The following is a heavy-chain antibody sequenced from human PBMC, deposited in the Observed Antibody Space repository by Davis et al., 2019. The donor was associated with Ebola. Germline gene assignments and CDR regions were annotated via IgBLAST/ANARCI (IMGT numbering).Heavy chain of an antibody. J-gene: IGHJ5*02. CDR3: ARGESTVTTGWFDP. CDR1: GYTFTGYY. CDR2: INPNSGGT. D-gene: IGHD4-17*01. V-gene: IGHV1-2*04. Sequence: ASVKVSCKASGYTFTGYYMHWVRQAPGQGLEWMGWINPNSGGTNYAQKFQGWVTMTRDTSISTAYMELSRLRSDDTAVYYCARGESTVTTGWFDPWGQGTLVTVSS.